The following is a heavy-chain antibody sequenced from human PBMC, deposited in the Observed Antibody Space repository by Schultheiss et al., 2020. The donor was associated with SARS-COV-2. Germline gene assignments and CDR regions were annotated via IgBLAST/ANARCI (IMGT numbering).Heavy chain of an antibody. CDR2: IIPIFGTA. CDR1: GGTFSTYA. V-gene: IGHV1-69*13. D-gene: IGHD6-19*01. J-gene: IGHJ4*02. CDR3: ARELTVAGTTFNFDY. Sequence: SVKVSCNASGGTFSTYALSWVRQAPGQGLAWMGGIIPIFGTANYAQKFQGRVTITADESTSTAYMELSSLRSEDTAVYYCARELTVAGTTFNFDYWGQGTLVTVSS.